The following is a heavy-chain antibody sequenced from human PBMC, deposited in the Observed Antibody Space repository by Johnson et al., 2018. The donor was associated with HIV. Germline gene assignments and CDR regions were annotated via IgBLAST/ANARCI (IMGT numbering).Heavy chain of an antibody. V-gene: IGHV3-7*01. CDR1: GFTFSDYY. CDR2: LKGDGSGQ. Sequence: EVQLVESGGGLVKPGGSLRLSCAASGFTFSDYYMSWIRQAPGKGLEWVATLKGDGSGQDYVDSVEGRFTISRDYAKNSLYVQMNSLRAEDTAVYYCARLRWGSGDPLHDAFDVWGQGTMVTVSS. D-gene: IGHD2-21*01. CDR3: ARLRWGSGDPLHDAFDV. J-gene: IGHJ3*01.